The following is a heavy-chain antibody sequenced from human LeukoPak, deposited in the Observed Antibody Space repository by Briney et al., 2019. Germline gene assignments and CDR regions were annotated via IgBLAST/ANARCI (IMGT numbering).Heavy chain of an antibody. D-gene: IGHD3-10*01. V-gene: IGHV3-53*01. CDR1: GFTVSNNY. J-gene: IGHJ4*02. CDR3: AKKGYAGSGTYSYYFDY. CDR2: IYTGDTT. Sequence: GGSLRLSCAASGFTVSNNYMSWVRQAPGKGLEWVSVIYTGDTTYYTDSVKGRFTISRDNAKNTLYLQMNSLRAEDTAVYYCAKKGYAGSGTYSYYFDYWGQGALVTVSS.